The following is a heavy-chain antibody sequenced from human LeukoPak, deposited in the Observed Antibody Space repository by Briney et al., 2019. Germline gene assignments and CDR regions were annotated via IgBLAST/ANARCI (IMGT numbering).Heavy chain of an antibody. CDR3: AILPRRGYCSSTSCYAVDY. CDR1: GFTFSSYA. J-gene: IGHJ4*02. D-gene: IGHD2-2*01. CDR2: ISGSGGST. V-gene: IGHV3-23*01. Sequence: GGSLRLSCATSGFTFSSYAMSWVRQAPGKGLEWVSAISGSGGSTYYADSVKGRFTISRDNSKNTLYLQMNSLRAEDTAVYYCAILPRRGYCSSTSCYAVDYWGQGTLVTVSS.